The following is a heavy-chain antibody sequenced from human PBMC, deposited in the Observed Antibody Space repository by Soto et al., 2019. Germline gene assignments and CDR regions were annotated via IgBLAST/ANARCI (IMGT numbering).Heavy chain of an antibody. V-gene: IGHV4-59*08. Sequence: SETLSLTCTVSGGSISSYYWSWIRQPPGKGLEWIGYIYYSGSTNYNPSLKSRVTISVDTSKNQFSLKLSSVTAADTAVYYCARHSLAAAGTLYDYYYYSYMDVWGKGTTVTVSS. D-gene: IGHD6-13*01. CDR1: GGSISSYY. CDR2: IYYSGST. J-gene: IGHJ6*03. CDR3: ARHSLAAAGTLYDYYYYSYMDV.